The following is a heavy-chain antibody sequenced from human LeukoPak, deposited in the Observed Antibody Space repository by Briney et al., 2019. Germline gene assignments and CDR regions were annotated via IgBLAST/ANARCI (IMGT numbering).Heavy chain of an antibody. D-gene: IGHD1-7*01. CDR2: IIPIFGTA. CDR3: ARARQGGTTYGFFYFDY. Sequence: SVKVSCKASGGTFSSYAISWVRQAPGQGLEWMGGIIPIFGTANYAQKFQGRVTITTDESTSTAYMELSSLRSEDTAVHYCARARQGGTTYGFFYFDYWGQGTLVTVSS. CDR1: GGTFSSYA. J-gene: IGHJ4*02. V-gene: IGHV1-69*05.